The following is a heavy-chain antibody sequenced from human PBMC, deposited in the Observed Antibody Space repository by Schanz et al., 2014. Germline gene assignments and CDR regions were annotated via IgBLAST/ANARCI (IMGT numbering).Heavy chain of an antibody. CDR2: ISGDGTTT. J-gene: IGHJ5*02. D-gene: IGHD6-6*01. Sequence: VQLVESGGGVVQPGGSLRLSCAASGFTFSAYGMHWVRQAPGEGLVSVSRISGDGTTTSYADSVKGRFTISRDNAKNTLYLQMNSVRAEDSAVYYCARDGRLEGWFDPWGQGTLVIVSS. V-gene: IGHV3-74*01. CDR1: GFTFSAYG. CDR3: ARDGRLEGWFDP.